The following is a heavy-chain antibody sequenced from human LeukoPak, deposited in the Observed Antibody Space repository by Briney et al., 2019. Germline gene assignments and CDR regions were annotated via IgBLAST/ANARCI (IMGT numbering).Heavy chain of an antibody. V-gene: IGHV1-8*03. CDR2: MNPNSGNT. J-gene: IGHJ5*02. Sequence: GASVKVSCEASGYTFSTYGISWVRQAPGQGLEWMGWMNPNSGNTGYAQKFQGRVTITRNTSISTAYMELSSLRSEDTAVYYCARGKLRRPAAGTAWFDPWGQGTLVTVSS. CDR3: ARGKLRRPAAGTAWFDP. CDR1: GYTFSTYG. D-gene: IGHD6-13*01.